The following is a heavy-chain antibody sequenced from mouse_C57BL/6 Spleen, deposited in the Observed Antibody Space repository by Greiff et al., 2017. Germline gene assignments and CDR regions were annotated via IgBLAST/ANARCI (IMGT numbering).Heavy chain of an antibody. CDR3: ARAYSNMYYFDY. CDR1: GSTFTSYW. Sequence: QVQLQQPGAELVKPGASVKVSCKASGSTFTSYWMHWVKQRPGQGLEWIGRIHPSDSDTNYNQKFKGKATLTVDKSSSTAYMQLSSLTSEDSAVYYCARAYSNMYYFDYWGQGTTLTVSS. V-gene: IGHV1-74*01. CDR2: IHPSDSDT. D-gene: IGHD2-5*01. J-gene: IGHJ2*01.